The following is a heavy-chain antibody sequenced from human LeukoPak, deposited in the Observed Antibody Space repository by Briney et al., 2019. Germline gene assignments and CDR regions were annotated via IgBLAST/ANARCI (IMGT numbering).Heavy chain of an antibody. Sequence: PSETLSLTCSVSGGSISSSSYSWGWIRQPPGKGLEWIGNIYYSGSTYYNPSLKSRVTISVDTSKNQFSLKLSSVTAADTAVYYCARGPVAATPMAYKYYYYYYMDVWDKGTTVTVSS. J-gene: IGHJ6*03. CDR1: GGSISSSSYS. CDR2: IYYSGST. CDR3: ARGPVAATPMAYKYYYYYYMDV. D-gene: IGHD2-15*01. V-gene: IGHV4-39*07.